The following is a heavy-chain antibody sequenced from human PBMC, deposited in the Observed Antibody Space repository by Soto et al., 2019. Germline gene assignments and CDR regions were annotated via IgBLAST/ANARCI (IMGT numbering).Heavy chain of an antibody. V-gene: IGHV4-39*01. Sequence: SETLSLTCTVSGGSISSSSYYWGWIRQPPGKGLEWIGSIYYSGSTYYNPSLKSRVTISADTSKNQFSLKLSSVTAADTAVYYCARPGRLGDLDVRGQGTTVTVSS. CDR1: GGSISSSSYY. CDR2: IYYSGST. D-gene: IGHD3-10*01. J-gene: IGHJ6*02. CDR3: ARPGRLGDLDV.